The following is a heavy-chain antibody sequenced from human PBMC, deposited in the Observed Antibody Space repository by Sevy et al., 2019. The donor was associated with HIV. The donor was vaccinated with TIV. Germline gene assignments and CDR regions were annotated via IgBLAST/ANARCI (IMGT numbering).Heavy chain of an antibody. CDR3: ARDGYDGSGYQRGLFDF. J-gene: IGHJ4*02. CDR1: GYIFTSYG. V-gene: IGHV1-18*01. CDR2: INGHNGNT. Sequence: ASVKVSCKASGYIFTSYGISWVRQAPRQGLEWMGWINGHNGNTNYVQNLQGRVTMTTDTSKNTAYMELRSLRSEDTAVYYCARDGYDGSGYQRGLFDFWGQGTLVTVSS. D-gene: IGHD3-22*01.